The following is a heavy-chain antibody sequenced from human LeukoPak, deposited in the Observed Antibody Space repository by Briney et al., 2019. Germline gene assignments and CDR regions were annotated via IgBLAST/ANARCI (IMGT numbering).Heavy chain of an antibody. J-gene: IGHJ2*01. CDR1: GFTFDNYV. CDR3: AKESNWYFDL. V-gene: IGHV3-9*01. Sequence: GGSLRLSCAASGFTFDNYVIHRVRQAPGKGLEWVSGISWNSGNIGYADSVKGRFTISRDNAKNSLYLQMNSLRAEDTALYYCAKESNWYFDLWGRGTLVTVSS. CDR2: ISWNSGNI.